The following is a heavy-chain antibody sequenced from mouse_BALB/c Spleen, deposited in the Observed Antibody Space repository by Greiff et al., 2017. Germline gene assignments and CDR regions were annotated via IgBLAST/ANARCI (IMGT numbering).Heavy chain of an antibody. CDR1: GYTFTSYW. CDR3: ARSPTYGSSYSYAMDY. J-gene: IGHJ4*01. Sequence: QVQLQQSGAELAKPGASVKMSCKASGYTFTSYWMHWVKQRPGQGLEWIGYINPSTGYTEYNQKFKDKATLTADKSSSTAYMQLSSLTSEDSAVYYCARSPTYGSSYSYAMDYWGQGTSVTVSS. D-gene: IGHD1-1*01. CDR2: INPSTGYT. V-gene: IGHV1-7*01.